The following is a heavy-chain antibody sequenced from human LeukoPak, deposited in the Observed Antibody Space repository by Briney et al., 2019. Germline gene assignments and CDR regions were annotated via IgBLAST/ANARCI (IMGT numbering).Heavy chain of an antibody. V-gene: IGHV4-39*01. D-gene: IGHD2-2*01. CDR1: GGSISSSSYY. CDR3: ARGEVEYCSSTSCPYYFDY. J-gene: IGHJ4*02. Sequence: SETLSLTCTVSGGSISSSSYYWGWIRRPPGKGLEWIGSIYYSGSTYYNPSLKGRVTISVDTSKNQFSLKLSSVTAADTAVYYCARGEVEYCSSTSCPYYFDYWGQGTLVTVSS. CDR2: IYYSGST.